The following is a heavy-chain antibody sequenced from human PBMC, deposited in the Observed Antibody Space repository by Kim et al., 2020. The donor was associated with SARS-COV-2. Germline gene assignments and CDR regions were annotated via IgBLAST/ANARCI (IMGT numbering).Heavy chain of an antibody. CDR3: ARERYDFWSGYWTYYYYYGMDV. V-gene: IGHV1-18*04. CDR2: ISAYNGNT. J-gene: IGHJ6*02. CDR1: GYTFTSYG. D-gene: IGHD3-3*01. Sequence: ASVKVSCKASGYTFTSYGISWVRQAPGQGLEWMGWISAYNGNTNYAQKLQGRVTMTTDTSTSTAYMELRSLRSDDTAVYYCARERYDFWSGYWTYYYYYGMDVWGQGTTVTVSS.